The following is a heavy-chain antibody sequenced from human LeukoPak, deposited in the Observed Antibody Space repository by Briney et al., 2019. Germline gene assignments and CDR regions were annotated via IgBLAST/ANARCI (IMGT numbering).Heavy chain of an antibody. V-gene: IGHV3-7*01. D-gene: IGHD3-22*01. CDR3: ARDSRLYYYYSSGYIDY. CDR2: IKQDGSEK. CDR1: GFTFSSYW. Sequence: GGSLRLSCAASGFTFSSYWMSWVRQAPGKGLEWVANIKQDGSEKYYVDSVKGRFTISRDNAKNSLYLQMNSLRAEDTAVYYCARDSRLYYYYSSGYIDYWGQGTLVTVSS. J-gene: IGHJ4*02.